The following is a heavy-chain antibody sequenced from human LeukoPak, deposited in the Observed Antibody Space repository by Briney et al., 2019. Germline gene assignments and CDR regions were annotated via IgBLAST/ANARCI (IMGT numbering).Heavy chain of an antibody. J-gene: IGHJ5*02. CDR2: IYYSGST. D-gene: IGHD4-23*01. Sequence: SETLSLTCTVSGGSISSYYWSWLRQPPGKGLEWIGYIYYSGSTNYNPSLKSRVTISVDTPKNQFSLKLSSVTAADTAVYYCARLYGGDWFDPWGQGTLVTVSS. V-gene: IGHV4-59*01. CDR1: GGSISSYY. CDR3: ARLYGGDWFDP.